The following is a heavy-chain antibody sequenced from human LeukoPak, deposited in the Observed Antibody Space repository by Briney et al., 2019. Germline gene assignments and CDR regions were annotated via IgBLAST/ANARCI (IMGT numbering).Heavy chain of an antibody. CDR2: IFHAGST. J-gene: IGHJ4*02. Sequence: SETLSLTCTVSGVSITNSAWSWIREPPGKGLEWVGYIFHAGSTNYNPSLRSRVTMSLDTSKNQFSLSLSSVTAADTAVYYCTRGSGWYLYWDQGTLVTVSS. D-gene: IGHD6-19*01. CDR1: GVSITNSA. V-gene: IGHV4-59*01. CDR3: TRGSGWYLY.